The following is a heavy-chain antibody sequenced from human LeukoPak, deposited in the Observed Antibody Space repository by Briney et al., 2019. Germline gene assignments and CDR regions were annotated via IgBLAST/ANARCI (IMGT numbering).Heavy chain of an antibody. Sequence: SETLSLTCTVSVGSISGNLWSWIRQPPGKGLEWIGYIFYSGSTNYNPSLKSRVTISVDTSKNQFSLKLSPVTAADTAVYYCSRDRGIYSYYWGQGTLVTVSP. CDR2: IFYSGST. J-gene: IGHJ4*02. D-gene: IGHD5-12*01. CDR1: VGSISGNL. CDR3: SRDRGIYSYY. V-gene: IGHV4-59*01.